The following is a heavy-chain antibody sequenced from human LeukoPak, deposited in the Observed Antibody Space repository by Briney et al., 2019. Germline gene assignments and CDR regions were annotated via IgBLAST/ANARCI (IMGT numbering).Heavy chain of an antibody. Sequence: SETLSLTCTVSGGSISSYYWRWIRQPPGKGLEWIGYIYYSGSTNYNPSLKSRVTISVDTSKNQFSLKLSSVTAADTAVYYCARDGDYGDYFDYWGQGTLVTVSS. J-gene: IGHJ4*02. CDR1: GGSISSYY. CDR3: ARDGDYGDYFDY. V-gene: IGHV4-59*01. D-gene: IGHD4-17*01. CDR2: IYYSGST.